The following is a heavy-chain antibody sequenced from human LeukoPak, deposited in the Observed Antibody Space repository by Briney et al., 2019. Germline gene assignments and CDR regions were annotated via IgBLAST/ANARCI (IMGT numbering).Heavy chain of an antibody. CDR1: GGSTSSYY. CDR2: IYYSGST. Sequence: SETPSLTCTVSGGSTSSYYWSWIRPPPGKGLEWIGYIYYSGSTNYNPSHKSRVTISVDTSKNQFSLTLSSVTAADTAVYYCARGKGIAARLFDYWGQGTLVTVSS. J-gene: IGHJ4*02. CDR3: ARGKGIAARLFDY. D-gene: IGHD6-6*01. V-gene: IGHV4-59*01.